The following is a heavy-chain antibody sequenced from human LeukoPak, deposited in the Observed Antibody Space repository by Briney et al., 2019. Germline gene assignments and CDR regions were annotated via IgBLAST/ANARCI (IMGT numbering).Heavy chain of an antibody. CDR3: ARGVRGSGSYYLYSFDY. D-gene: IGHD3-10*01. V-gene: IGHV3-7*01. J-gene: IGHJ4*02. CDR1: GFTFSSYW. Sequence: GGSLRLSCAASGFTFSSYWMSWVRQAPGKGLEWVANIKQDGSEKYYVDSVKGRFTISRDNAKNSLYLQMNSLRAEDTAVYYCARGVRGSGSYYLYSFDYWGQGTLVTVSS. CDR2: IKQDGSEK.